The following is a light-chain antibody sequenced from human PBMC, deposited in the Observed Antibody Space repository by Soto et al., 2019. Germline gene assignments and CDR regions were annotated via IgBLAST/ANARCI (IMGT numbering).Light chain of an antibody. Sequence: EIVLTQFPDTLSFSPGERATLSCRASQSVTGTSLAWYQHKRGQAPRLLIHGASSTATGIPDRCSGSGSGTDFTLTISRVEPEDCAVYDGQQYGGSPRTFGQGT. J-gene: IGKJ1*01. CDR3: QQYGGSPRT. CDR1: QSVTGTS. CDR2: GAS. V-gene: IGKV3-20*01.